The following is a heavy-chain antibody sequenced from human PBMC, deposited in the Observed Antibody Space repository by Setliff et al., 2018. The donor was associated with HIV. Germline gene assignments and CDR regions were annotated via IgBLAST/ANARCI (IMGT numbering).Heavy chain of an antibody. J-gene: IGHJ3*02. D-gene: IGHD6-13*01. CDR1: GGSISGGVHY. CDR3: ARAMRSSWYIDGFDI. CDR2: IHYSGST. Sequence: SETLSLTCTVSGGSISGGVHYWSWIRKHPGKGLEWIGYIHYSGSTYYNPSLKSQVTISVDTSKNRLSLKLSSVTAADAAVYYCARAMRSSWYIDGFDIWGQGTVVTVSS. V-gene: IGHV4-31*01.